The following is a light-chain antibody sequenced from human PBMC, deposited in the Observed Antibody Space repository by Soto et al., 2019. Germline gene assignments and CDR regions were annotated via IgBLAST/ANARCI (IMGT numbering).Light chain of an antibody. V-gene: IGKV3-15*01. Sequence: EIVVTQSPATLPVSPGERATLSCRARQSVSNNLAWYQQRPRQAPRLLIHVASTRATGIPAKFSGSGYGREVTLTITSLQSEDVAVYYCQQYNDWPYTFGQGTKLEIK. CDR3: QQYNDWPYT. J-gene: IGKJ2*01. CDR2: VAS. CDR1: QSVSNN.